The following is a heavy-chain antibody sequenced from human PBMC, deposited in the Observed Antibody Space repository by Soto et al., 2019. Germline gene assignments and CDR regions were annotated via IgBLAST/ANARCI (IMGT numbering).Heavy chain of an antibody. V-gene: IGHV3-7*03. J-gene: IGHJ4*02. CDR2: ISPDGSAK. D-gene: IGHD1-26*01. Sequence: GGSLRLSCVASGMTFSNYWMNWVRQTPGKGLEWVANISPDGSAKAYVDSVKGRFTVSRDNSKKTVYLHLSSLRRDDTAKYYCVKDWVGGSNRYQLDYWGQGTVVTVSS. CDR1: GMTFSNYW. CDR3: VKDWVGGSNRYQLDY.